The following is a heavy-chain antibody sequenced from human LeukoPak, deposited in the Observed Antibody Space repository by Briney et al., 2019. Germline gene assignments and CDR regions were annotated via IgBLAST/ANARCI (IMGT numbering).Heavy chain of an antibody. J-gene: IGHJ2*01. CDR1: GGPISSGASY. CDR3: ARAVGYDFLAGYYRGWYFDL. D-gene: IGHD3-9*01. V-gene: IGHV4-31*03. CDR2: IYYTGIT. Sequence: SETLSLTCTVSGGPISSGASYWSWIRQHPGKGLEWIGYIYYTGITYYNPSLKSRVTISVDTSKNQFSLKLSSVTAADTAVYYCARAVGYDFLAGYYRGWYFDLWGRGTLVTVSS.